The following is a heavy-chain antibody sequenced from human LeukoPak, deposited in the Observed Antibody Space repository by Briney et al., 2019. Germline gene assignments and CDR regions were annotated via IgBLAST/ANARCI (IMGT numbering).Heavy chain of an antibody. V-gene: IGHV1-69*06. CDR2: IIPIFGTA. J-gene: IGHJ3*02. CDR1: GGTFSSYA. D-gene: IGHD3-16*01. CDR3: ASDLADAFDI. Sequence: SVKVSCKASGGTFSSYAISWVRQAPGQGLEWMGGIIPIFGTAHYAQKFQGRVTITADKSTSTAYMELSSLRSEDTAVYYCASDLADAFDIWGQGTMVTVSS.